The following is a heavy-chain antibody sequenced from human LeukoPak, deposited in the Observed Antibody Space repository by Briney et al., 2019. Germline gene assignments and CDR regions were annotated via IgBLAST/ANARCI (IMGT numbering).Heavy chain of an antibody. Sequence: GGSLRLSCAASGFTFSDYYMSWIRQAPGKGLDWEGFIRSKAYGGTTEYAASVKGRFTISRDDSKSIAYLQMNSLKTEDTAVYYCARGCYSHSSGPCQYGMDVWGQGTTVTVSS. CDR1: GFTFSDYY. CDR2: IRSKAYGGTT. D-gene: IGHD3-22*01. CDR3: ARGCYSHSSGPCQYGMDV. J-gene: IGHJ6*02. V-gene: IGHV3-71*01.